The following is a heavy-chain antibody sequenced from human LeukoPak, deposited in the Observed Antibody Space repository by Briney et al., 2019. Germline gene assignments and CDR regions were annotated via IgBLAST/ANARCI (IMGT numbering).Heavy chain of an antibody. V-gene: IGHV3-30*02. CDR3: AKVRGGAIFHGYNSGTPVDY. Sequence: GGSLRLSCAASGFTFSSYGMHWVRQAPGKGLEWVAFIRYDGSNKYYADSVKGRFTISRDNSKNTLYLQMNSLRAEDTAVYYCAKVRGGAIFHGYNSGTPVDYWGQGTLVTVSS. CDR2: IRYDGSNK. CDR1: GFTFSSYG. J-gene: IGHJ4*02. D-gene: IGHD5-24*01.